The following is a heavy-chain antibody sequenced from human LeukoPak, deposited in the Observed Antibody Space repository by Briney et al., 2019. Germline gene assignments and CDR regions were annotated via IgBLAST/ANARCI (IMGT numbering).Heavy chain of an antibody. Sequence: GGSLKLSCAASGFTFSSYSMNWVRQAPGKGLEWVSSISSSSGYIYYADSVKGRFTISRDNAKNSLYLQMNSLRAEDTAVYYCAREEHSSGWYVFPMDYWGQGTLVTVSS. CDR2: ISSSSGYI. D-gene: IGHD6-19*01. CDR3: AREEHSSGWYVFPMDY. J-gene: IGHJ4*02. V-gene: IGHV3-21*01. CDR1: GFTFSSYS.